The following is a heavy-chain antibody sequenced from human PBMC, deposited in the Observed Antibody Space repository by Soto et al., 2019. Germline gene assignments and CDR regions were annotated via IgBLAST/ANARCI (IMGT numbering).Heavy chain of an antibody. D-gene: IGHD4-17*01. CDR2: IYYSGST. V-gene: IGHV4-39*01. J-gene: IGHJ5*02. Sequence: QLQLQESGPGLVKPSETLSLTCTVSGGSISSSSYYWGWIRQPPGKGLEWIGSIYYSGSTYYNPSLKSRVTISVDTSKNQFSLTLRSVTAADTAVYYCARHTPDYGDYSLEDPAPAQRWFDPWGQGTLVTVSS. CDR3: ARHTPDYGDYSLEDPAPAQRWFDP. CDR1: GGSISSSSYY.